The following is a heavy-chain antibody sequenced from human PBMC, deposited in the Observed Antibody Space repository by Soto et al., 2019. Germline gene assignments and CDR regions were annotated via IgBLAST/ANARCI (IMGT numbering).Heavy chain of an antibody. D-gene: IGHD3-10*01. V-gene: IGHV4-31*03. CDR1: GGSISSGSYY. Sequence: QVQLQESGPGLVKPSQTLSLTCTVSGGSISSGSYYWSWIRQLPGKGLEWIGYIYYSGSTYYNPSLKSRVTISGDTSKNQFSLKLNSGTAADTAVYYCATRTDYYYGSGSLGGMDVWGQGTTVTVSS. CDR2: IYYSGST. CDR3: ATRTDYYYGSGSLGGMDV. J-gene: IGHJ6*02.